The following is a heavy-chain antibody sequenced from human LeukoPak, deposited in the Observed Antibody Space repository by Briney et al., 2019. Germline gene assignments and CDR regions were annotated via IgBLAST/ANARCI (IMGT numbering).Heavy chain of an antibody. CDR1: RFTFSSYG. V-gene: IGHV3-30*18. CDR3: AKDREGSSWFDY. Sequence: PGRSLRLSCAASRFTFSSYGMHWVRQAPGNGLDWVAVISYDGSNKYYADSVKGRFTISRDNSKNTLYLQMNSLRAEDTAVYYCAKDREGSSWFDYWGQGTLVTVSS. J-gene: IGHJ4*02. CDR2: ISYDGSNK. D-gene: IGHD6-13*01.